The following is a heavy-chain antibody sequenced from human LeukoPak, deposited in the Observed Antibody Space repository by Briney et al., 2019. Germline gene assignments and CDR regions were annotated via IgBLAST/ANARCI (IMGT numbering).Heavy chain of an antibody. D-gene: IGHD3-10*01. Sequence: ASVKVSCXPSGYTFTDSYMHRVRQAPGQGLAWMGWIIPTSGSTHYAQKFQGRVTLTRDTSISTTYMELSTLRSDDTAVYYCARALWFGEPPGDYWGQGTLVAVSS. J-gene: IGHJ4*02. CDR2: IIPTSGST. CDR3: ARALWFGEPPGDY. V-gene: IGHV1-2*02. CDR1: GYTFTDSY.